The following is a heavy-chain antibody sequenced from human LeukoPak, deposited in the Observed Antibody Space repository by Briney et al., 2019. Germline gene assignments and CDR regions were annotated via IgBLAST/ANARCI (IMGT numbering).Heavy chain of an antibody. V-gene: IGHV4-34*01. CDR2: INHSGST. Sequence: SETLSLTCAVYGGSFSGYYWSWIRQPPGKGLEWIGEINHSGSTNYNPSLKSRVTISVDTSKNQFTLKLSSVTAADTAVYYCARALTYYDFWSGYYPYNWFDPWGQGTLVTVSS. D-gene: IGHD3-3*01. J-gene: IGHJ5*02. CDR3: ARALTYYDFWSGYYPYNWFDP. CDR1: GGSFSGYY.